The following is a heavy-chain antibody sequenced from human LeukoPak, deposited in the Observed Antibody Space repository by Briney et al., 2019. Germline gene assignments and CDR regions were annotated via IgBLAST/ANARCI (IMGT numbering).Heavy chain of an antibody. Sequence: GASVKVSCKAPGGTFSSYAISWVRQAPGQGLEWMGGIIPIFGTANYAQKFQGRVTITTDESTSTAYMELSSLRSEDTAVYYCARGPGRYDFWSGYLLDYWGQGTLVTVSS. V-gene: IGHV1-69*05. CDR3: ARGPGRYDFWSGYLLDY. J-gene: IGHJ4*02. D-gene: IGHD3-3*01. CDR1: GGTFSSYA. CDR2: IIPIFGTA.